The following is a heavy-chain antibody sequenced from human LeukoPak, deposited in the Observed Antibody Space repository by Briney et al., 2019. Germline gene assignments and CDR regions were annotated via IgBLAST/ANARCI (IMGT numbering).Heavy chain of an antibody. V-gene: IGHV3-7*01. CDR3: ATGFFYYYYMDV. CDR1: GFTFSSYW. Sequence: GGSLRLSCAASGFTFSSYWMSWVRQAPGKGLEWVANIKQDGSEKYYVDSVKGRFTISRDNAKKSLFLQMNSLRAEDTAVYYCATGFFYYYYMDVWGKGTTVTISS. CDR2: IKQDGSEK. J-gene: IGHJ6*03. D-gene: IGHD3-10*01.